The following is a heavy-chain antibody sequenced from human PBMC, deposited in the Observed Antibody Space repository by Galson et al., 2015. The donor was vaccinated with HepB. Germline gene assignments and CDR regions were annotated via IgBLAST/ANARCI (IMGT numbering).Heavy chain of an antibody. V-gene: IGHV3-30-3*01. CDR3: AREFYELWFGDGEITNWFDP. Sequence: SLRLSCAASGFTFSSYAMHWVRQAPGKGLEWVAVISYDGSNKYYADSVKGRFTISRDNSKNTLYLQMNSLRAEDTAVYYCAREFYELWFGDGEITNWFDPWGQGTLVTVSS. CDR2: ISYDGSNK. J-gene: IGHJ5*02. D-gene: IGHD3-10*01. CDR1: GFTFSSYA.